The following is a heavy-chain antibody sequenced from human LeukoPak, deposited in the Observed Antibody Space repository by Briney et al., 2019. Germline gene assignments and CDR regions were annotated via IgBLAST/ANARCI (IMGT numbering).Heavy chain of an antibody. V-gene: IGHV4-39*01. Sequence: SETLSLTCTVSGGSISSSSYYWGWIRQPPGKGLEWIGCMYYSGSTYHNPSLKSRVTISVDTSKNQFSLKLSSVTAADTAVYYCASPRSAAASPGDAFDIWGQGTMVTVSS. CDR3: ASPRSAAASPGDAFDI. CDR2: MYYSGST. J-gene: IGHJ3*02. CDR1: GGSISSSSYY. D-gene: IGHD6-13*01.